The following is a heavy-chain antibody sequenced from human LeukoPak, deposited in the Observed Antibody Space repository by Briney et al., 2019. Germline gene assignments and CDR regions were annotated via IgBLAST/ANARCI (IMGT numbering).Heavy chain of an antibody. CDR3: ARESSKYYYYMDV. J-gene: IGHJ6*03. CDR2: IKQDGSEK. V-gene: IGHV3-7*01. CDR1: GFTFSSYW. Sequence: GGSLSLSCAASGFTFSSYWMSWVRQAPGKGLEWVANIKQDGSEKYYVDSVKGRFTISKDNAKNSLYLQMNSLRAEDTAVYYCARESSKYYYYMDVWGKGTTVTVSS.